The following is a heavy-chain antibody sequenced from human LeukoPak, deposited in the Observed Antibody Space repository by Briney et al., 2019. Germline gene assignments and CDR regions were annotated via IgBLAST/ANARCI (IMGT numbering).Heavy chain of an antibody. D-gene: IGHD6-13*01. Sequence: GGSLRLSCAASGFTFSSYSMNWVRQAPGKGLEWVSYISSSSTIYYADSVKGRFTISRDNAKNSLYLQMNSLRAGDTAVYYCARDGVQQQLVKGDYWGQGTLVTVSS. V-gene: IGHV3-48*01. J-gene: IGHJ4*02. CDR3: ARDGVQQQLVKGDY. CDR1: GFTFSSYS. CDR2: ISSSSTI.